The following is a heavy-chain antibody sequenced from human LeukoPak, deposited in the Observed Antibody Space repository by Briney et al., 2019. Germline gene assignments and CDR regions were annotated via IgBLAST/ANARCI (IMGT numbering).Heavy chain of an antibody. CDR2: IYHSGST. V-gene: IGHV4-4*02. CDR1: GGSISSSNW. Sequence: PSETLSLTCAVSGGSISSSNWWSWIRQPPGKGLEWIGEIYHSGSTNYNPSLKSRVTISVDKSKTQFSLKLSSVTAADTAVYYCARLMRSVAGTLWGATPPRAFDYWGQGTLVTVSS. J-gene: IGHJ4*02. CDR3: ARLMRSVAGTLWGATPPRAFDY. D-gene: IGHD6-19*01.